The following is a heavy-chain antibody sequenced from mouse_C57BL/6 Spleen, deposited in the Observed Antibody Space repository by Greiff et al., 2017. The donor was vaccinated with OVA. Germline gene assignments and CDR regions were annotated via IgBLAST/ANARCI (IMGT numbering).Heavy chain of an antibody. V-gene: IGHV1-50*01. Sequence: QVQLQQPGAELVKPGASVKLSCKASGYTFTSYWMQWVKQRPGQGLEWIGEIDPSDSYTNYNQKFKGKATLTVDTSSSTAYMQLSSLTSEDSAVYYCARVDVNFDDWGQGTTLTVSS. CDR1: GYTFTSYW. J-gene: IGHJ2*01. CDR2: IDPSDSYT. CDR3: ARVDVNFDD.